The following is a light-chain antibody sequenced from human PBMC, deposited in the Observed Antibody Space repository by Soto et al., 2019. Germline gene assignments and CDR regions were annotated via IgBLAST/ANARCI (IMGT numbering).Light chain of an antibody. J-gene: IGKJ4*01. CDR3: QQLESYPST. Sequence: IQLTQSPSSLSASVGDRVTITCRASQDISGYLVWYQQKPGKAPKLLIYAASTLQSGVPSRFSGSESGTDFTLTISSLQPEDFATYYCQQLESYPSTFGGGTKVEIK. CDR2: AAS. CDR1: QDISGY. V-gene: IGKV1-9*01.